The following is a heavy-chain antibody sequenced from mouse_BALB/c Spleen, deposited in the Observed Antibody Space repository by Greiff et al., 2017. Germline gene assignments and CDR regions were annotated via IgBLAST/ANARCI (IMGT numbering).Heavy chain of an antibody. CDR3: ARGGSGWYYAMDY. J-gene: IGHJ4*01. V-gene: IGHV3-8*02. Sequence: EVQLQQSGPSLVKPSQTLSLTCSVTGDSITSGYWNWIRKFPGNKLEYMGYISYSGSTYYNPSLKSRISITRDTSKNQYYLQLNSVTTEDTATYYCARGGSGWYYAMDYWGQGTSVTVSS. D-gene: IGHD1-3*01. CDR1: GDSITSGY. CDR2: ISYSGST.